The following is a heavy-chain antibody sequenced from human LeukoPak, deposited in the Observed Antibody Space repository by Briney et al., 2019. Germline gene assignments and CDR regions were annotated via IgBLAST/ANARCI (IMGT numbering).Heavy chain of an antibody. CDR2: INHSGST. CDR1: GGSFSGYY. V-gene: IGHV4-34*01. CDR3: ARAICSGGSCYSGPFDP. D-gene: IGHD2-15*01. J-gene: IGHJ5*02. Sequence: SETLSLTCAVSGGSFSGYYWSWIRQPPGKGLEWIGEINHSGSTNYNPSLKSRVTISVDTSKNQFSLKLSSVTAADTAVYYCARAICSGGSCYSGPFDPWGQGTLVTVSS.